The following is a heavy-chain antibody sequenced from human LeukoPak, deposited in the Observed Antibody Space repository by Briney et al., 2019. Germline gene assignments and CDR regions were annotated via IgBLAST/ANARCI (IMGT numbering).Heavy chain of an antibody. CDR1: GGTFSSYA. CDR3: ARENYYGSGSYYT. CDR2: IIPIFGTA. D-gene: IGHD3-10*01. Sequence: SVKVSCKASGGTFSSYAINWVRQAPGQGLEWMGGIIPIFGTANYAQKFQGRVTITADKSTSTAYMELCSLRSEDTAVYYCARENYYGSGSYYTWGQGTLVTVSS. V-gene: IGHV1-69*06. J-gene: IGHJ5*02.